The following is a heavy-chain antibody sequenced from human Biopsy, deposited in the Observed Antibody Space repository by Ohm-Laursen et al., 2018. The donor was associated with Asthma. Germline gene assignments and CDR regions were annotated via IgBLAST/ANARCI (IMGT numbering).Heavy chain of an antibody. CDR1: GFTFSSFA. Sequence: SLRLSCAASGFTFSSFAMSWVHQAPGKGLEWVSAITRSAGRTHYADSVTGRFTISRDNAKNTLYLQMNSLRADDTALYYCTRVLSKYSGAFKRTFHHNGMDVWGRGTTVTVSS. J-gene: IGHJ6*02. D-gene: IGHD5-12*01. CDR2: ITRSAGRT. CDR3: TRVLSKYSGAFKRTFHHNGMDV. V-gene: IGHV3-23*01.